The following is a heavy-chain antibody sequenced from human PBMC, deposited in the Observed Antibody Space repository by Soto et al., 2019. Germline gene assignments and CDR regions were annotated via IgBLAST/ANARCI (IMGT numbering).Heavy chain of an antibody. J-gene: IGHJ6*02. CDR1: PDSITSSGYY. D-gene: IGHD3-22*01. CDR2: IYYNGTT. V-gene: IGHV4-39*01. Sequence: PSETLSLTCAVSPDSITSSGYYWGWIRQTPGKGLEWIGSIYYNGTTYYNPSLKSRVFISADTSKDQFSLRLKSVTVADTATFYCVRHEVAVSGAYNMDVWGRGTTVTVSS. CDR3: VRHEVAVSGAYNMDV.